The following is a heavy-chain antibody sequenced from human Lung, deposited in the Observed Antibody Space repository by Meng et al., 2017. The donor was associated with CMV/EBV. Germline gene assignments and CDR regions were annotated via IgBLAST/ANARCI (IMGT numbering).Heavy chain of an antibody. Sequence: SXTXSLXCSLSGTSIRSSTYYWGWIRQPPGKGLEWIGSISYSGNTYYNPSLKSPVTISVDTSKNQFSLRLSSVTAADTAVYYCARGGGKGDYRDYRMYYGMDVWXQGTTVTVSS. CDR3: ARGGGKGDYRDYRMYYGMDV. V-gene: IGHV4-39*07. D-gene: IGHD4-11*01. CDR1: GTSIRSSTYY. CDR2: ISYSGNT. J-gene: IGHJ6*02.